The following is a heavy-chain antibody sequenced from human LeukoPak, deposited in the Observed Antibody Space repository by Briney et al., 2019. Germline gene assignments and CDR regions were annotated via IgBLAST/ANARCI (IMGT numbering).Heavy chain of an antibody. Sequence: GGSLRLSCGASGFSFSTAWMSWVRQAPGKGLEWVARIKGKNLGETTDYAAPVKGRFSISRDESENTLYLQMNSLETEDTAIYYCAIDDYYDTSGPSGADYFDYWGQGTLVTVSS. CDR2: IKGKNLGETT. D-gene: IGHD3-22*01. CDR1: GFSFSTAW. CDR3: AIDDYYDTSGPSGADYFDY. J-gene: IGHJ4*02. V-gene: IGHV3-15*01.